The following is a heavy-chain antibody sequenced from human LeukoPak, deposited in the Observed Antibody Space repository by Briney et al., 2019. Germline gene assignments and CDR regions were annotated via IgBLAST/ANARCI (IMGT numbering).Heavy chain of an antibody. CDR2: INPSGGST. Sequence: ASVKVSCKASGYTFTSYNMHWVRQAPGQGLEWMGIINPSGGSTSYAQKFQGRVTMTRDTSTSTVNMELSSLRSEDTAVYYCARIGRSNWFDPWGQGTLVTVSS. D-gene: IGHD2-15*01. CDR1: GYTFTSYN. J-gene: IGHJ5*02. CDR3: ARIGRSNWFDP. V-gene: IGHV1-46*01.